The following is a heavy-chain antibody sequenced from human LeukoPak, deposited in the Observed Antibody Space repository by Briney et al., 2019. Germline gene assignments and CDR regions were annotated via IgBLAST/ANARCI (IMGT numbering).Heavy chain of an antibody. Sequence: PGGSLRLSCAASGFTFSGYSMNWVRQAPGKGLEWVSSISSSNYISYADSVKGRFTISRDNAKNSLYLQMNSLRAEDTAVYYCARGIPSLATPDYWGQGTLVTVSS. CDR1: GFTFSGYS. D-gene: IGHD3-10*01. J-gene: IGHJ4*02. CDR2: ISSSNYI. V-gene: IGHV3-21*01. CDR3: ARGIPSLATPDY.